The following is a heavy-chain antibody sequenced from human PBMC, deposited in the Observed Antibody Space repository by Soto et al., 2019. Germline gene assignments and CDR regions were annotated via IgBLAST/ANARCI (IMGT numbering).Heavy chain of an antibody. D-gene: IGHD3-22*01. Sequence: GGSLRLSCVASGFTFDDYAIHWVRQTPGKGLEWVSGLTWNGEVLGYADSVKGRFTISRDNAKNSLYLEMNSLRPEGTALYYCVKDSESSGYLTHLDYWGQGTLVTVSS. V-gene: IGHV3-9*01. CDR2: LTWNGEVL. J-gene: IGHJ4*02. CDR1: GFTFDDYA. CDR3: VKDSESSGYLTHLDY.